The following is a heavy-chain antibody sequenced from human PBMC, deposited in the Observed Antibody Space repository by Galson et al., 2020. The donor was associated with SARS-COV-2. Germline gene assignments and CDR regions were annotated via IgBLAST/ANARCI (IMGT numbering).Heavy chain of an antibody. Sequence: KMSGPTLVKPTQTLTLTCTFSGFSLSTSGVGVGWIRQPPGKALEWLALLYLDDDKRYSPSLKRRLTTTKDTSKNQVVLTMSNMDPVDTATYYCGHRRSAVDAAYFDYWGQGTLVTVSS. D-gene: IGHD3-9*01. CDR3: GHRRSAVDAAYFDY. V-gene: IGHV2-5*02. CDR2: LYLDDDK. J-gene: IGHJ4*02. CDR1: GFSLSTSGVG.